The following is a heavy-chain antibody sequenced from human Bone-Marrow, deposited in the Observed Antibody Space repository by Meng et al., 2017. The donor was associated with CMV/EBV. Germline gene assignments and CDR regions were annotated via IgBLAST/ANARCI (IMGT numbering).Heavy chain of an antibody. CDR3: ASNDVDTAMVRTGWFDP. V-gene: IGHV1-69*02. D-gene: IGHD5-18*01. CDR2: IIPILGIA. J-gene: IGHJ5*02. CDR1: GNFSSYT. Sequence: GNFSSYTISWVRQAPGQGLEWMGRIIPILGIANYAQKFQGRVTITADKSTSTAYMELSSLRSEDTAVYYCASNDVDTAMVRTGWFDPWGQGTLVTVSS.